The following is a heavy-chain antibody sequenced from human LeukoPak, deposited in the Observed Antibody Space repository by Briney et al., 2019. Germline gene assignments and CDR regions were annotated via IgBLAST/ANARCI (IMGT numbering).Heavy chain of an antibody. CDR2: IYTSGST. D-gene: IGHD5-18*01. CDR3: ARESGYSYRPFDY. V-gene: IGHV4-4*07. Sequence: SETLSLTCTVYGGSLSSYYWRWIRQPAGKGLEWIGRIYTSGSTNYNPSLKSRVTMSVDTSKNQFSLKLSSVTAADTAVYYCARESGYSYRPFDYWGQGTLVTVSS. J-gene: IGHJ4*02. CDR1: GGSLSSYY.